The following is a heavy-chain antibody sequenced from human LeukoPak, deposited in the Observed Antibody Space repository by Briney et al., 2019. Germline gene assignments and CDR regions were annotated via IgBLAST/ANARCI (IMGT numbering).Heavy chain of an antibody. CDR1: GFTFSSYS. CDR2: ISSSSSYI. D-gene: IGHD5-18*01. V-gene: IGHV3-21*01. Sequence: SGGSLRLSCAASGFTFSSYSMNWVRQAPGKGLEWVSSISSSSSYIYYADSVKGRFTISRDNSKNTLYLQMNSLRAEDTAVYYCAKDRGYSYAVGYFDYWGQGTLVTVSS. J-gene: IGHJ4*02. CDR3: AKDRGYSYAVGYFDY.